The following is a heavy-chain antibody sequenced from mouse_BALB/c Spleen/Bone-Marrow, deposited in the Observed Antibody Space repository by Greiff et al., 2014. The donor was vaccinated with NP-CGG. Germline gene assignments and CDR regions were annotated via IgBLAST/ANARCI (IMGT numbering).Heavy chain of an antibody. V-gene: IGHV1-69*02. Sequence: QVQLKESGAELVRPGASVKLSCKASGYTFTSYWINWVKQRPGQGLEWIGNIYPSDSYTNYNQKFEDKATLTVDKSSSTAYMQLSSPTSEDSAVYYCTRSGTLGAMDYWGQGTSVTVSS. D-gene: IGHD4-1*01. CDR1: GYTFTSYW. CDR2: IYPSDSYT. J-gene: IGHJ4*01. CDR3: TRSGTLGAMDY.